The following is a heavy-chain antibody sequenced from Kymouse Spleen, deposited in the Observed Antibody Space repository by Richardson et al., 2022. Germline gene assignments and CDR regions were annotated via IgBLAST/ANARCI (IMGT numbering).Heavy chain of an antibody. CDR1: GFTFDDYA. CDR2: ISWNSGSI. Sequence: EVQLVESGGGLVQPGRSLRLSCAASGFTFDDYAMHWVRQAPGKGLEWVSGISWNSGSIGYADSVKGRFTISRDNAKNSLYLQMNSLRAEDTALYYCAKDRRGYSYGAFDYWGQGTLVTVSS. CDR3: AKDRRGYSYGAFDY. D-gene: IGHD5-18,IGHD5-18*01. V-gene: IGHV3-9*01. J-gene: IGHJ4*02.